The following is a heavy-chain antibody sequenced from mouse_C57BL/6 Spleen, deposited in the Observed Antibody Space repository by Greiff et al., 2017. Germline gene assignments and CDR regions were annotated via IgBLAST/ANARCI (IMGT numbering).Heavy chain of an antibody. CDR1: GYTFTSYW. J-gene: IGHJ2*01. CDR3: ARRWDGYYFDY. V-gene: IGHV1-64*01. CDR2: IHPNSGST. D-gene: IGHD4-1*01. Sequence: VQLQQSGAELVKPGASVKLSCKASGYTFTSYWMHWVKQRPGQGLEWIGMIHPNSGSTNYNEKFKSKATLTVDKSSSTAYMQLSSLTSEDSAVYYCARRWDGYYFDYWGQGTTLTVSS.